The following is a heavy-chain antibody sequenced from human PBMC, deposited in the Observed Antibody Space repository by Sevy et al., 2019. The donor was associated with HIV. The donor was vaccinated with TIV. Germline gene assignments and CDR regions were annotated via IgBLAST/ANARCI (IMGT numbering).Heavy chain of an antibody. CDR1: GFTFSSYG. CDR3: AKEGDYDFWRGYFDY. CDR2: IRYDGSNK. J-gene: IGHJ4*02. Sequence: GGSLRLSCAASGFTFSSYGMHWVRQAPGKGLEWVAFIRYDGSNKYYADSVKGRFTISRDNSKNTLYLQMNSLRAEDTAVYYCAKEGDYDFWRGYFDYWGQGTLVTVSS. D-gene: IGHD3-3*01. V-gene: IGHV3-30*02.